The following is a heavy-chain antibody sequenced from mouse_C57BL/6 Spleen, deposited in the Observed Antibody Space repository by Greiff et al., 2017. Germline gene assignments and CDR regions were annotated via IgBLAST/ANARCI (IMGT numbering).Heavy chain of an antibody. CDR2: IDPSDSET. J-gene: IGHJ2*01. CDR3: ARGIYVDY. V-gene: IGHV1-52*01. CDR1: GYTFTSYW. Sequence: VQLQQPGAELVRPGSSVKLSCKASGYTFTSYWMHWVKQRPIQGLEWIGNIDPSDSETHYNQKFKDKATLTVNKSSSTAYMQLSSLTSEDSAVYYCARGIYVDYWGQGTTLTVSS.